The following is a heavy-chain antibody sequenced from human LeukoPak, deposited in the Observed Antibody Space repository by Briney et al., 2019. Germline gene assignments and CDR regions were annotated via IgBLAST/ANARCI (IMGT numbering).Heavy chain of an antibody. V-gene: IGHV4-59*01. CDR2: IYYSGST. J-gene: IGHJ4*02. CDR3: ARDFGSGTYYPFHY. D-gene: IGHD1-26*01. Sequence: GYIYYSGSTNYHPSLKSRVTISVDTSKNQFSLTLSSVTVAATAVYYCARDFGSGTYYPFHYWGQGTLVTVSS.